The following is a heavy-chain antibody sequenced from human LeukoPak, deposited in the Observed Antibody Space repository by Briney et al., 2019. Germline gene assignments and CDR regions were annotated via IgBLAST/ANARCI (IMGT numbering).Heavy chain of an antibody. CDR3: ARGQGDYYDSSGYYYFSPYFDY. J-gene: IGHJ4*02. Sequence: ASVKVSCKASGYTFTGYYMHWVRQAPGQGLEWMGWINPNSGGTNYAQKFQGRVTMTRDTSISTAYMELSRLRSDDTAVYYCARGQGDYYDSSGYYYFSPYFDYWGQGTLVTVSS. CDR1: GYTFTGYY. V-gene: IGHV1-2*02. CDR2: INPNSGGT. D-gene: IGHD3-22*01.